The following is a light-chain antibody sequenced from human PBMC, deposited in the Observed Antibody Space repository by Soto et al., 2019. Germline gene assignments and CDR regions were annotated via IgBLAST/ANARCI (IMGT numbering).Light chain of an antibody. CDR2: LEGSGSY. CDR1: SGHSSYI. J-gene: IGLJ3*02. Sequence: QPVLTQSSSASASLGSSVTLTCTLSSGHSSYIIAWHQQQPGKAPRYLMKLEGSGSYNKGSGVPDRFSGSSSGADRYLTISNLQSEDEADYYRETWDSNTQVFGGGTQLTVL. V-gene: IGLV4-60*03. CDR3: ETWDSNTQV.